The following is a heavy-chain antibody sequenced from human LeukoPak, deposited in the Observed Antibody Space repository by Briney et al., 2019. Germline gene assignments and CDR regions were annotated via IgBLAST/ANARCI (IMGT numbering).Heavy chain of an antibody. CDR1: GGSISSYY. D-gene: IGHD2-21*01. CDR3: ARGVVIAPQTFDY. CDR2: IYYSGST. J-gene: IGHJ4*02. Sequence: TSETLSLTCTVSGGSISSYYWSWIRQPPGKGLEWIGYIYYSGSTNYNPSLKSRVTISVDTSKNQFSLKLSSVTAADTAVYHCARGVVIAPQTFDYWGQGTLVTVSS. V-gene: IGHV4-59*01.